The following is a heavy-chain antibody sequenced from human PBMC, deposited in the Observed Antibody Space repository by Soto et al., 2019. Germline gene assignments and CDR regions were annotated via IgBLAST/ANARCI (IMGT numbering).Heavy chain of an antibody. D-gene: IGHD5-18*01. CDR3: EKTRYGYGPFYGMDV. CDR1: GLSFSSYA. Sequence: GGSLRLSCAASGLSFSSYALTWVRQAPGNGLEWVSVITGSGGSTYHADSVKGRFAISRDNSKNTLYLQMNSLRAEDTAVYYCEKTRYGYGPFYGMDVWGQGTTVTVSS. CDR2: ITGSGGST. J-gene: IGHJ6*02. V-gene: IGHV3-23*01.